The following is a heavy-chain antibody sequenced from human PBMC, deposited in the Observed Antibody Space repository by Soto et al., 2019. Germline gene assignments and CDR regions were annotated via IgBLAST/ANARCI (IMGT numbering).Heavy chain of an antibody. Sequence: QVQLVQSGAEVKKPGASVKVSCKASGYSFTGYYIHWVRQAPGQGLEWMGRIHSNTGATNFAQKFQGRVTMTRDTSISTAYMELSSLRSDDTAMYYCARSLIGDSYYFDYWGQGTLVTASS. CDR2: IHSNTGAT. CDR3: ARSLIGDSYYFDY. D-gene: IGHD7-27*01. J-gene: IGHJ4*02. V-gene: IGHV1-2*02. CDR1: GYSFTGYY.